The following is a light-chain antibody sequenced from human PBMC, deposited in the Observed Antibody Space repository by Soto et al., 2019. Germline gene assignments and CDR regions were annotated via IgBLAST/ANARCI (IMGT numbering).Light chain of an antibody. J-gene: IGKJ4*01. Sequence: DIQLTQSPSFLSASVGDRVTITCRASQDISSHLAWYQQKPGKAPKLLIYAASTLQSGVPSGFGGSGSGTEFTLTNTSLQPEDCATYYCQQVKTYPLTFGGGTKVEIK. CDR3: QQVKTYPLT. V-gene: IGKV1-9*01. CDR1: QDISSH. CDR2: AAS.